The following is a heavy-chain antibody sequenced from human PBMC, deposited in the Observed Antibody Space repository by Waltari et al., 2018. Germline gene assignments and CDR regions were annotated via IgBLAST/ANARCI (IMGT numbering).Heavy chain of an antibody. CDR3: ARDGPLVGATIGKDY. J-gene: IGHJ4*02. CDR1: GFTFSSYS. D-gene: IGHD1-26*01. V-gene: IGHV3-21*01. CDR2: IGSSSSYI. Sequence: EVQLVESGGGLVKPGGSLRLSCAASGFTFSSYSMNWVRQAPGKGLEWFSSIGSSSSYIYYADSVKGRFTISRDNAKNSLYLQMNSLRAEDTAVYYCARDGPLVGATIGKDYWGQGTLVTVSS.